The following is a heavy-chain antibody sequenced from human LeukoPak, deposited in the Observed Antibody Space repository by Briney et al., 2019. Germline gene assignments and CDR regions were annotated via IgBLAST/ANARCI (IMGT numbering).Heavy chain of an antibody. CDR3: ARDLNTAMVIGYNWFDP. CDR1: GYIFTSYG. D-gene: IGHD5-18*01. V-gene: IGHV1-18*01. Sequence: ASVKVSCKASGYIFTSYGISWVRQAPGQGLEWMGWISAYNGNTNYAQKLQGRVTMTTDTSTSTAYMELRSLRSDDTAVYYCARDLNTAMVIGYNWFDPWGQGTLVTVSS. J-gene: IGHJ5*02. CDR2: ISAYNGNT.